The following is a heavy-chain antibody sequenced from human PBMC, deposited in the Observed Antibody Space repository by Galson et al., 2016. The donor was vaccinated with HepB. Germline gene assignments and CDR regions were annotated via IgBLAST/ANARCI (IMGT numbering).Heavy chain of an antibody. V-gene: IGHV3-30*04. D-gene: IGHD5-18*01. Sequence: SLRLSCAVSGFSFNNYAFHWVRQAPGKGLDWVPVISNDGNNKYYADSVKGRFTISRDDSKNTPYLQMNSLIAEDTAVYYCARETVDTVMYYYDGMDVWGQGTTVTVSS. J-gene: IGHJ6*02. CDR2: ISNDGNNK. CDR3: ARETVDTVMYYYDGMDV. CDR1: GFSFNNYA.